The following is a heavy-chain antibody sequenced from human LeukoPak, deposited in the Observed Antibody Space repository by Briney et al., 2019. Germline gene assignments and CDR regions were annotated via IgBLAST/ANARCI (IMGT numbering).Heavy chain of an antibody. D-gene: IGHD3-22*01. V-gene: IGHV3-30*18. CDR3: AKGITMMEGFDY. CDR2: ISYDGSNK. CDR1: GFTFSNYG. Sequence: GGSLRLSCAASGFTFSNYGMHWVRQAPGKGLEWVAVISYDGSNKYYADSVKGRFTISRDNSKNTLYLQMNSLRAEDTAVYYCAKGITMMEGFDYWGQGTLVTVSS. J-gene: IGHJ4*02.